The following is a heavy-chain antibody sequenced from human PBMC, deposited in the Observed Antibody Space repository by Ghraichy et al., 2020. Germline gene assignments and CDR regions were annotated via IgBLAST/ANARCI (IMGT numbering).Heavy chain of an antibody. Sequence: GGSLRLSCAASGFASGFSFDAFAMSWVRQAPGKGLEWVSTITASGGSTYHADSVRGRFTISRENSKNTLYLQMNSLRADDTAVYYCGITTGVTMVPHENYFDNWGQGTLVTVSS. CDR1: GFSFDAFA. J-gene: IGHJ4*02. D-gene: IGHD3-10*01. CDR3: GITTGVTMVPHENYFDN. CDR2: ITASGGST. V-gene: IGHV3-23*01.